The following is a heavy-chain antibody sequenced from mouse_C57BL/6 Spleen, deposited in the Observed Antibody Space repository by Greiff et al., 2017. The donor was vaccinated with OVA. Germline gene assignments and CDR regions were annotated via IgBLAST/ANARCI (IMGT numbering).Heavy chain of an antibody. J-gene: IGHJ4*01. Sequence: QVQLKQSGAELAKPGASVKLSCKASGYTFTSYWMHWVKQRPGQGLEWIGYINPSSGYTKYTQKFKDKATLTADKSSSTAYMQLSSLTYEDSAVYYCAPLYYDYDGTSSYYAMDDWGQGTSVTVSS. V-gene: IGHV1-7*01. D-gene: IGHD2-4*01. CDR2: INPSSGYT. CDR3: APLYYDYDGTSSYYAMDD. CDR1: GYTFTSYW.